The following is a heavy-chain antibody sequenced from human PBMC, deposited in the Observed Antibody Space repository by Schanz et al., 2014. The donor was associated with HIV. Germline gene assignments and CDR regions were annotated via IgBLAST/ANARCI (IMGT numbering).Heavy chain of an antibody. CDR2: MNPNRGNA. Sequence: QLQLVQSGAGVKKPGASVKVSCKASGGTFTSYAISWVRQAPGQGLEWMGWMNPNRGNAGFAQNFQGRVTLTRDTSITTAYMELTSLRPEDTAVYYCARRRGWGSYRYFPYGLDVWGQGTTVTVSS. D-gene: IGHD3-16*02. CDR3: ARRRGWGSYRYFPYGLDV. CDR1: GGTFTSYA. J-gene: IGHJ6*02. V-gene: IGHV1-8*02.